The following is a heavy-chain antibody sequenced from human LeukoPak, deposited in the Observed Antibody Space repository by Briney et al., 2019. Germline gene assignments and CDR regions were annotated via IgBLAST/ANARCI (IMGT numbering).Heavy chain of an antibody. V-gene: IGHV3-23*01. J-gene: IGHJ4*02. CDR2: ISGSGGST. CDR1: GFTFSSYA. CDR3: AKSALGNTYYYDSSGYYRD. Sequence: GGSLRLSCAASGFTFSSYAMSWVRQAPGKGLEGVSAISGSGGSTYYADSVKGRFTISRDNSKNTMYLQMNSLRAEDTAVYYCAKSALGNTYYYDSSGYYRDWGQGTLVTVSS. D-gene: IGHD3-22*01.